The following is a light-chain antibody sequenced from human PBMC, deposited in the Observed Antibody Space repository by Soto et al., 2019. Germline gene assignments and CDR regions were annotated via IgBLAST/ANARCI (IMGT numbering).Light chain of an antibody. J-gene: IGKJ4*02. V-gene: IGKV1-5*03. Sequence: DGQMTQSPASHCGAVGKSVAIAGRASQTISSWLAWYQQKPGKAPKLLIYKASTLKSGVPSRFSGSGSGTEFTLPLTRLYPDDFAPYYCHHYTTYGETFRVGTKVDIK. CDR1: QTISSW. CDR2: KAS. CDR3: HHYTTYGET.